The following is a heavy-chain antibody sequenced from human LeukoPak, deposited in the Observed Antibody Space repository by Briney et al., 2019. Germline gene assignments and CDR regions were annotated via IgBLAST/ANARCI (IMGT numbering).Heavy chain of an antibody. CDR3: AKGALVLWFGEFPVGDYFDY. D-gene: IGHD3-10*01. CDR1: GFTFSSYA. V-gene: IGHV3-23*01. J-gene: IGHJ4*02. Sequence: QPGGSLRLSCAASGFTFSSYAMSWVRQAPGKGLEWVSAISGSGGSTYYADSVKGRFTISRDNSKNTLYLQMNSLGAEDTAVYYCAKGALVLWFGEFPVGDYFDYWGQGTLVTVSS. CDR2: ISGSGGST.